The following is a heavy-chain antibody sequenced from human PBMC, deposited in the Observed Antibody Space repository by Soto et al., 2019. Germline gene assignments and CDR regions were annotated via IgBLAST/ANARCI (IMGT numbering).Heavy chain of an antibody. D-gene: IGHD5-12*01. CDR2: IYYSGST. Sequence: QLQLPESGPGLVKPSETLSLRCTVAGGSISSSSYYWGWIRQPPGQGLEWIGSIYYSGSTYYSPSLKSRVTVSVDTSQNQFSLKLSSVTAADTAVYYCASHRAGSYNDYDYYFDYWGQGSPVTVSS. CDR3: ASHRAGSYNDYDYYFDY. J-gene: IGHJ4*02. CDR1: GGSISSSSYY. V-gene: IGHV4-39*01.